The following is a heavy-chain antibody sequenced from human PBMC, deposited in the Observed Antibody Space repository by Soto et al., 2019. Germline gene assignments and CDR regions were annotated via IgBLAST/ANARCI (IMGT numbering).Heavy chain of an antibody. CDR1: GFTFSSYW. CDR3: ARKWAGGTYASDY. D-gene: IGHD1-26*01. Sequence: EVQLVESGGGLVQPGGSLRLSCAASGFTFSSYWMHWVRQAPGKGLVWVSRIDSDGSSTKYADSVKGRFTISRDNGKNSLSFHTNSLGTLDTAIYYCARKWAGGTYASDYWGQGTLVTVSS. CDR2: IDSDGSST. V-gene: IGHV3-74*01. J-gene: IGHJ4*02.